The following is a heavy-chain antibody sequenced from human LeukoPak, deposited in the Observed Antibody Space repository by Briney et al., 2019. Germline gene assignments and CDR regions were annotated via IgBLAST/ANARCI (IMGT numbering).Heavy chain of an antibody. D-gene: IGHD4-11*01. V-gene: IGHV3-21*04. Sequence: GSLRLSCAASGFTFSSYSMNWVRQAPGKGLEWVSSISSTSTYIYYADSVKGRFTISRDNAKNSLYLQMNSLRAEDTAVYYCARDTATTMDFDYWGQGTLVTVSS. CDR2: ISSTSTYI. CDR1: GFTFSSYS. CDR3: ARDTATTMDFDY. J-gene: IGHJ4*02.